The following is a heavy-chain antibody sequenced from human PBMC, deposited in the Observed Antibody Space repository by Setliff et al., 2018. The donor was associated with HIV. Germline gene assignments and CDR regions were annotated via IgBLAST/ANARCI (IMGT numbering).Heavy chain of an antibody. Sequence: PSETLSLTCTVSGDSINSGSYYWSWIRQPAGEGLEWIGHIFTSGSTTYNPSLKSRVSISLDTSKNQLSLKLSSVTAADTAVYYCAREIYGGNSRPFDYWGQGILVTVSS. CDR3: AREIYGGNSRPFDY. D-gene: IGHD4-17*01. CDR2: IFTSGST. V-gene: IGHV4-61*09. CDR1: GDSINSGSYY. J-gene: IGHJ4*02.